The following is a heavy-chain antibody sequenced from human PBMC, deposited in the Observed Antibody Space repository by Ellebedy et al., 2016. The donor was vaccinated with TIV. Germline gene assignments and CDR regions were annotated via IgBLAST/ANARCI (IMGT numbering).Heavy chain of an antibody. CDR3: ASSSRPFTQNYYYYYGMDV. Sequence: GESLKISXAASGFTFSSYAMHWVRQAPGKGLEWVAVISYDGSNKYYADSVKGRFTISRDNAKNSLYLQMNSLRAEDTAVYYCASSSRPFTQNYYYYYGMDVWGQGTTVTVSS. D-gene: IGHD3-16*01. J-gene: IGHJ6*02. CDR2: ISYDGSNK. V-gene: IGHV3-30-3*01. CDR1: GFTFSSYA.